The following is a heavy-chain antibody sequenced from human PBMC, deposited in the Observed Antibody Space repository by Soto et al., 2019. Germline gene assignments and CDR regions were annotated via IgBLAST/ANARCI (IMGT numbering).Heavy chain of an antibody. CDR1: WGTLRSCA. D-gene: IGHD5-12*01. Sequence: GVPVEAPSKASWGTLRSCAISWVRQAPGKGLEWMGGIIPIFGTANYAQKFQGRVTITADESTSTAYMELSSLRSEDTAVYYCARDGSGYDYYNYFDYWGQGTLVTVSS. J-gene: IGHJ4*02. V-gene: IGHV1-69*01. CDR2: IIPIFGTA. CDR3: ARDGSGYDYYNYFDY.